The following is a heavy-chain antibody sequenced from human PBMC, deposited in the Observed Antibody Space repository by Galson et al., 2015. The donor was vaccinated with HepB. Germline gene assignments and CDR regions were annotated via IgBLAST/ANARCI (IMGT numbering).Heavy chain of an antibody. Sequence: SLRLSCAASGFTFSSYGMHWVRQAPGKGLEWVAVIWYDGSNKYYADSVKGRFTISRDNSKNTLYLQMNSLKTEDTAVYYCTRTGTTADYWGQGTLVTVSS. V-gene: IGHV3-33*01. J-gene: IGHJ4*02. CDR1: GFTFSSYG. D-gene: IGHD1-1*01. CDR3: TRTGTTADY. CDR2: IWYDGSNK.